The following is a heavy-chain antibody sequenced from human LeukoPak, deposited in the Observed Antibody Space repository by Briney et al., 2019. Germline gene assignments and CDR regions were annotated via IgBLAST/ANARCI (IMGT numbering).Heavy chain of an antibody. V-gene: IGHV3-11*01. D-gene: IGHD3-22*01. CDR3: AKTLYYYDSSGHVDY. Sequence: GGSLRLSCAASGFTFSDYYMSWIRQAPGKGLEWVSYISSSGSTIYYADSVKGRFTISRDNAKNSLYLQMNSLRAEDTAVYYCAKTLYYYDSSGHVDYWGQGTLVTVSS. CDR1: GFTFSDYY. J-gene: IGHJ4*02. CDR2: ISSSGSTI.